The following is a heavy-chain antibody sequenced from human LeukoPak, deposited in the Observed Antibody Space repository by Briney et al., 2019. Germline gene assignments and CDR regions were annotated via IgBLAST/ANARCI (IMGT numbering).Heavy chain of an antibody. V-gene: IGHV1-69*13. CDR1: GGTFSSYA. CDR3: ARLSGGYSGSPPFDY. CDR2: IIPIFGTA. J-gene: IGHJ4*02. D-gene: IGHD5-12*01. Sequence: ASVKVSCKASGGTFSSYAISWVRQAPGQGLEWMGGIIPIFGTANYAQKFQGRVTITADESTSTAYMELSSLRSEDTAVYYCARLSGGYSGSPPFDYWGQGTLVTVSS.